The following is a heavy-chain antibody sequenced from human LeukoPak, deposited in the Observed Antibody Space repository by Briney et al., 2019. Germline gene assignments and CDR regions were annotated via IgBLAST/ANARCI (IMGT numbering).Heavy chain of an antibody. V-gene: IGHV3-23*01. CDR3: AKDGAQYSSGPECDP. CDR2: ISHDGMNA. Sequence: PGGSLRLSCAASGLHFSGTAMSWVRQAPGKGLEWVSAISHDGMNAYYADSVKGRFTISRDNSKKTVSLEMSSLIAADTGVYYCAKDGAQYSSGPECDPRGQGALVTVSP. CDR1: GLHFSGTA. J-gene: IGHJ5*02. D-gene: IGHD6-19*01.